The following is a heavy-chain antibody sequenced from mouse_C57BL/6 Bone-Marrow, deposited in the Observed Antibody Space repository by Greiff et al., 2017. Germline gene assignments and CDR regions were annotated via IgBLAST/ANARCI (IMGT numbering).Heavy chain of an antibody. CDR3: ARFITTVVAPIWYAMDY. CDR2: IYPRSGNT. D-gene: IGHD1-1*01. Sequence: VKLMESGAELARPGASVKLSCKASGYTFTSYGISWVKQRTGQGLEWIGEIYPRSGNTYYNEKFKGKATLTADKSSSTAYMELRSLTSEDSAVYFWARFITTVVAPIWYAMDYWGQGTSVTVSS. V-gene: IGHV1-81*01. CDR1: GYTFTSYG. J-gene: IGHJ4*01.